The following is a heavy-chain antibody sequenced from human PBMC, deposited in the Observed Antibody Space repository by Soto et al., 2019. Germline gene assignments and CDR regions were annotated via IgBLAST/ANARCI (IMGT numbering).Heavy chain of an antibody. J-gene: IGHJ4*02. CDR3: ARDGGRGQIQLWSDY. CDR1: GYTFTSYG. V-gene: IGHV1-18*01. Sequence: ASVKVSCKASGYTFTSYGISWVRQAPGQGLEWMGWISAYNGNTNYAQKLQGRVTMTTDTSTSTAYMELRSLRSDDTAVYYCARDGGRGQIQLWSDYWGQGTLVTVSS. D-gene: IGHD5-18*01. CDR2: ISAYNGNT.